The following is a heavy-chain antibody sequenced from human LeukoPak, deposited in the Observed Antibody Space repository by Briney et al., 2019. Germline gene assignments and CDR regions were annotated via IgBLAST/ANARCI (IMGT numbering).Heavy chain of an antibody. CDR2: IYYSGST. V-gene: IGHV4-39*06. CDR3: ARLRSGGQVAGVYFDS. D-gene: IGHD6-19*01. Sequence: SETPSLTCTVSGGSISSSSYYWGWIRQPPGRGLEWIGSIYYSGSTYYNPSLKSRVTISVDTAKNQFALKLSSVTAADTAIYHCARLRSGGQVAGVYFDSWGQGTLVTVSS. J-gene: IGHJ4*02. CDR1: GGSISSSSYY.